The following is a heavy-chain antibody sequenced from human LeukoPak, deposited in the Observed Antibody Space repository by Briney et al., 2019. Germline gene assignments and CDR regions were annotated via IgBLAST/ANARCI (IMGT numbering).Heavy chain of an antibody. CDR3: AKELKPMIVVADLFDY. Sequence: GRSLRLSCAASGFTFSTYGMHWVRQTPGKGLDWVALISYDGSYKYYTDPVKGRFTISRDNSKNIMYLQMNSLRPDDTAVYYCAKELKPMIVVADLFDYWGQGTLVTVSS. V-gene: IGHV3-30*18. CDR2: ISYDGSYK. CDR1: GFTFSTYG. D-gene: IGHD3-22*01. J-gene: IGHJ4*02.